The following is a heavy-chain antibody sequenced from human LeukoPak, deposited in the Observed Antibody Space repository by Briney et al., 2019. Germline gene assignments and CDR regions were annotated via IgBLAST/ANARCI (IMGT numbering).Heavy chain of an antibody. CDR1: EFTFSSYE. CDR2: ISSSGSTI. CDR3: ARRTYYYDSSGYYYYYYYMDV. V-gene: IGHV3-48*03. J-gene: IGHJ6*03. D-gene: IGHD3-22*01. Sequence: PGGSLRLSCAASEFTFSSYEMNWVRQAPGKGLEWVSYISSSGSTIYYADSVKGRFTISRDNAKNSLYLQMNSLRAEDTAVYYCARRTYYYDSSGYYYYYYYMDVWGKGTTVTISS.